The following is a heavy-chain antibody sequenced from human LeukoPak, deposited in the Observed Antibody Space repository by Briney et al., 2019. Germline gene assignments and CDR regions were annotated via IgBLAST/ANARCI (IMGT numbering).Heavy chain of an antibody. CDR2: IYYSGST. V-gene: IGHV4-39*01. J-gene: IGHJ4*02. CDR1: GGSISSSSYY. D-gene: IGHD3-10*01. CDR3: ARYDGSGSSDY. Sequence: SETLSLTCTVSGGSISSSSYYWGWIRQPPGKGLEWIGSIYYSGSTYYNPSLKSRVTISVDTSKNQFSLKLSSVTAADTAVYYCARYDGSGSSDYWGQGTLVTVSS.